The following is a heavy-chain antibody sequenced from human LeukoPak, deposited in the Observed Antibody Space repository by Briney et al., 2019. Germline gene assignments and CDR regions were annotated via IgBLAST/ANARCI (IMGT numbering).Heavy chain of an antibody. D-gene: IGHD3-9*01. CDR2: IATDSTI. Sequence: GGSLRLSCAASGFAVSGFEMNWVRHVPGKGLERVSFIATDSTIFYADSVKGRFTLSRDNAKNSLYLQMNSLRAEDTAVYYCARVEDYDILTGFDYWGQGTLVTVSS. V-gene: IGHV3-48*03. CDR3: ARVEDYDILTGFDY. J-gene: IGHJ4*02. CDR1: GFAVSGFE.